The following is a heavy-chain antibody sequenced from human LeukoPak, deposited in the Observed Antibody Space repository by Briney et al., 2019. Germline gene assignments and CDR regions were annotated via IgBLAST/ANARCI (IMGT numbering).Heavy chain of an antibody. V-gene: IGHV3-30*02. CDR1: GFTFSSYG. J-gene: IGHJ4*02. CDR3: AKDRMAAAGTLNDY. CDR2: IRYDGSNK. Sequence: GGSLRLSCAASGFTFSSYGMHWVRQAPGKGLEGVAFIRYDGSNKYYADSVKGRFTISRDNSKNTLYLQMNSLRAEDTAVYYCAKDRMAAAGTLNDYWGQGTLVAVSS. D-gene: IGHD6-13*01.